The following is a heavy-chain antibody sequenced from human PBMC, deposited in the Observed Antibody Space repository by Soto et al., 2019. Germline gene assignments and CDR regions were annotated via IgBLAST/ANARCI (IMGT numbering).Heavy chain of an antibody. CDR3: ARQGIGNLHGLVDV. CDR1: GGSIDGYN. CDR2: GYYNGGS. J-gene: IGHJ6*02. D-gene: IGHD3-10*01. V-gene: IGHV4-59*08. Sequence: QVQLQESGPGLVKPSETLSLTCTVSGGSIDGYNCAWIRQPPGKALEWVGYGYYNGGSSYNPSLKRRVTLSMDTSKSQFSLQLRSVTAADTAVYYCARQGIGNLHGLVDVWGRGTTVTVSS.